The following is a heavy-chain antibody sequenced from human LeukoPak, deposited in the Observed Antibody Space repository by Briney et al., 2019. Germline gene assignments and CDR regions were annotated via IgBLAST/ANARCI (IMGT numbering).Heavy chain of an antibody. CDR3: ARGLYSGSFFDI. CDR1: GFTFSSYA. D-gene: IGHD1-26*01. CDR2: ISYDGSNK. V-gene: IGHV3-30*04. Sequence: PGGSLRLSCAASGFTFSSYAMHWVRQAPGKGLEWVAVISYDGSNKYYADSVKGRFTISRDNSKNTLYLQMNSLRAEDTAVYYCARGLYSGSFFDIWGQGTMVTVSS. J-gene: IGHJ3*02.